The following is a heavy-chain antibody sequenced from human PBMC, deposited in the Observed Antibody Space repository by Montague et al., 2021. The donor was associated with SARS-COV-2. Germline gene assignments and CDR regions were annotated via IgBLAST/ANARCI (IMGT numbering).Heavy chain of an antibody. CDR2: IISSSSYI. CDR3: ARDTGLLWFGKDAFDI. V-gene: IGHV3-21*01. J-gene: IGHJ3*02. Sequence: SLRLSCAASGFTFSSYSMNWVRKAPGKGLEWVSSIISSSSYIYYXDSVKGRFTISRDNAKNSLYLQMNSLRAEDTAVYYCARDTGLLWFGKDAFDIWGQGTMVTVSS. CDR1: GFTFSSYS. D-gene: IGHD3-10*01.